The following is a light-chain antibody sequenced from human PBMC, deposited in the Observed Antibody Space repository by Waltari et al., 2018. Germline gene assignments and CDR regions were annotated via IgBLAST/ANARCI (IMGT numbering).Light chain of an antibody. J-gene: IGKJ5*01. V-gene: IGKV3-15*01. CDR2: DAS. CDR3: QQYNNWPPAIT. Sequence: EIVMTQSPAPLSVSPGERATHSCRASQSVSSNFAWYQQKPGQAPTLLIYDASTRATGIPARFRGSGSGTEFTLTISSLQSEDFAVYYCQQYNNWPPAITFGQGTRLEIK. CDR1: QSVSSN.